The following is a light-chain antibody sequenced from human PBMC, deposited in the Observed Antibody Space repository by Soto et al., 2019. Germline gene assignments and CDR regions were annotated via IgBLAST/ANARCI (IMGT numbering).Light chain of an antibody. CDR3: QQSHSIPLT. CDR1: QSINSW. CDR2: DAS. Sequence: DIQMTQSPSTLSASVGDIVTITCRASQSINSWLAWYQQKPGKAPKLLIFDASSLERGVPSRFSGSGSGTDFTLTIRSLQPEDFATYYCQQSHSIPLTFGQGTKVDIK. J-gene: IGKJ1*01. V-gene: IGKV1-5*01.